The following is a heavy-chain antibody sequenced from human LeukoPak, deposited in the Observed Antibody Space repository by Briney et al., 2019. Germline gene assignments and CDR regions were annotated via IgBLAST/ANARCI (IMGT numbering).Heavy chain of an antibody. Sequence: ASVKVSCKASGYTFTGYYTHWVRQAPGQGLEWMGWINPNSGGTNYAQKFQGRVTMTRDTSISTAYMELSRLRSDDTAVYYCARAPPYIVVVVAAGNAFDIWGQGTMVTVSS. CDR1: GYTFTGYY. J-gene: IGHJ3*02. V-gene: IGHV1-2*02. CDR2: INPNSGGT. CDR3: ARAPPYIVVVVAAGNAFDI. D-gene: IGHD2-15*01.